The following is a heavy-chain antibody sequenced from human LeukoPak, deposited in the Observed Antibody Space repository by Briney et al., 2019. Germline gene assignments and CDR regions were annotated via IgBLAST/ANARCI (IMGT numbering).Heavy chain of an antibody. J-gene: IGHJ4*02. V-gene: IGHV1-2*02. CDR2: INPNSGGT. CDR1: GYTFTGYY. CDR3: ARDLSEWEPHPDY. Sequence: ASVKVSCKASGYTFTGYYMHWVRQAPGQGLEWMGWINPNSGGTNYAQKFQGRVTMTRDTSISTAYMELSRLRSDDTAVYYCARDLSEWEPHPDYWGQGTLVTVSS. D-gene: IGHD1-26*01.